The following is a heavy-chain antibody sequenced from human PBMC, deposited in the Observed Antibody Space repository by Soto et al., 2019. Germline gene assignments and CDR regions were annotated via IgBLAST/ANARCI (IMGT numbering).Heavy chain of an antibody. CDR2: IYYSGST. J-gene: IGHJ4*02. V-gene: IGHV4-59*01. CDR3: ARGRPWEMYDY. D-gene: IGHD1-26*01. CDR1: GGSIINYY. Sequence: QVQLQESGPGLVRPSETLSLTCTVSGGSIINYYWSWIRQPPGKGLEWIGYIYYSGSTNYNPSLKSRVTISVDTSKNQFSLKLNSMTAADTAVYYCARGRPWEMYDYWGQGTLVTVSS.